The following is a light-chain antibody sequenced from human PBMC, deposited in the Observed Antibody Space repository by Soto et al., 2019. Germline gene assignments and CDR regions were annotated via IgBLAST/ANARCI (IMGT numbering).Light chain of an antibody. J-gene: IGKJ3*01. V-gene: IGKV1-27*01. CDR1: QGIRNF. Sequence: DIQMTQSPTSLSASVGDRVTITCRASQGIRNFVAWYQQKPGQATKLLIYAASTLQLGVPSRFSGSGSGTDFTLTINSLQTEDVATYSCQKYSSVPVFGPGTKVEIK. CDR2: AAS. CDR3: QKYSSVPV.